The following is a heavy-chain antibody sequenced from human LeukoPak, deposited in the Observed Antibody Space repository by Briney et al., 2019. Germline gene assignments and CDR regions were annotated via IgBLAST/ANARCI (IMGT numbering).Heavy chain of an antibody. Sequence: PSETLSLTCTVSGGSISSGGYYWSWIRQPPGKGLEWIGYIYHSGSTFYNPSLKSRLTISVDTSKNQFSLKLTSVTTADTAVYYCARNFDYWGQGTLVTVSS. V-gene: IGHV4-30-2*01. CDR3: ARNFDY. CDR1: GGSISSGGYY. CDR2: IYHSGST. J-gene: IGHJ4*02.